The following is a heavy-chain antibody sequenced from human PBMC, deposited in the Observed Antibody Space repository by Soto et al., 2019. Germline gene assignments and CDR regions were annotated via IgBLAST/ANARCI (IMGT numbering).Heavy chain of an antibody. CDR3: AKGIVATIGY. CDR2: IYDSGSA. J-gene: IGHJ4*02. V-gene: IGHV4-59*01. CDR1: GGSISNYY. D-gene: IGHD5-12*01. Sequence: PSETLSLTCTVSGGSISNYYWSWMRQSPGKGLEWIGNIYDSGSANYNPSLNSRVTISVDTSKNQFSLKLSSVTAEDTAVYYCAKGIVATIGYWGQGTLVTVSS.